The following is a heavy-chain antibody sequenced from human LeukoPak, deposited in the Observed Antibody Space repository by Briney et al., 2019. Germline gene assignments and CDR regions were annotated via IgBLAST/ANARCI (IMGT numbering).Heavy chain of an antibody. V-gene: IGHV3-21*01. CDR1: GFTFSSYS. CDR2: ISSSSSYI. J-gene: IGHJ4*02. Sequence: KPGGSLRLSCAASGFTFSSYSMNWVRQAPGKGLEWVSSISSSSSYIYYADSVKGRFTISRDNAKNSLYLQMNSLRAEDTAVYYCARVGRTAMKFDYWGQGTLVTVSS. CDR3: ARVGRTAMKFDY. D-gene: IGHD2-21*02.